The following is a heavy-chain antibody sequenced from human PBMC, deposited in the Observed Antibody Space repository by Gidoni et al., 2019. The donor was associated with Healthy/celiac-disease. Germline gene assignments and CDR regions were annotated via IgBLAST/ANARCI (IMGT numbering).Heavy chain of an antibody. CDR3: ARVRFSEMAFDP. CDR1: GFTLSSNW. V-gene: IGHV3-7*01. D-gene: IGHD3-3*01. J-gene: IGHJ5*02. Sequence: EVQLVESGGGLVQPGGSLRLSCAASGFTLSSNWMSWVRQGPGKGLEWVANIKQDRSEKYYVDSVKGRFTISRDNAKNSLYLQMNSLRSEDTAVYYCARVRFSEMAFDPWGQGTLVTVSS. CDR2: IKQDRSEK.